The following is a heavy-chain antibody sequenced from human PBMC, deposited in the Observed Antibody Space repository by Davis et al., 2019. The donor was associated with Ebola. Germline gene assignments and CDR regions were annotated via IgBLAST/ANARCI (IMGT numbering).Heavy chain of an antibody. V-gene: IGHV3-7*01. D-gene: IGHD2-15*01. CDR3: ARLRNFVVVVAATHLFDY. J-gene: IGHJ4*02. CDR1: GFTFSSYW. Sequence: GGSLRLSCAASGFTFSSYWMSWVRQAPGKGLEWVANIKQDESEKYYGDSVKGRFTISRDNAKNSLYLQMNSLRAEDTAVYYCARLRNFVVVVAATHLFDYWGQGTLVTVSS. CDR2: IKQDESEK.